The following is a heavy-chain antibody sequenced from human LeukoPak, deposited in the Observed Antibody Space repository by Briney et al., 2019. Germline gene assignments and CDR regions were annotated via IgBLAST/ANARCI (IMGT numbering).Heavy chain of an antibody. CDR3: ARADYVVSADTYYFDY. J-gene: IGHJ4*02. Sequence: GGSLRLSCAASGFTFSSYWMSWVRQAPGKGLEWVANIKQDGSKTYYVDSVKGRFTISRDNAKNSLYLQMNSLRVEDTAVYFCARADYVVSADTYYFDYWGQGTLVTVSS. V-gene: IGHV3-7*01. D-gene: IGHD2-2*01. CDR1: GFTFSSYW. CDR2: IKQDGSKT.